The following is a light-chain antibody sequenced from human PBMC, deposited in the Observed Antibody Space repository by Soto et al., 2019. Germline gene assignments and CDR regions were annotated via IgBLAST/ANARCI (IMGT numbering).Light chain of an antibody. CDR2: TAS. CDR1: QGINSY. Sequence: DIQLAQSPSFLSASVGDRVRETCRASQGINSYLAWYQQKPGKAPKLLIYTASTLQSGVPSRFSGSGSGTEFTLTITSLQPEDFAAYYCQQLNSYPLTFGGGTKVDIK. V-gene: IGKV1-9*01. CDR3: QQLNSYPLT. J-gene: IGKJ4*01.